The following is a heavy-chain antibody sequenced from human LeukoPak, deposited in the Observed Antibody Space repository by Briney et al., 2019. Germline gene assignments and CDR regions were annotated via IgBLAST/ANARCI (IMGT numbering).Heavy chain of an antibody. Sequence: PSETLSLTCTVSGGSISSYYWSWIRQPPGKGLEWIGYIYYSGSTYYNPSLKSRVTISVDTSKNQFSLKLSSVTAADTAVYYCARVKGYCSGGSCFWFDPWGQGTLVTVSS. D-gene: IGHD2-15*01. CDR1: GGSISSYY. V-gene: IGHV4-59*12. J-gene: IGHJ5*02. CDR2: IYYSGST. CDR3: ARVKGYCSGGSCFWFDP.